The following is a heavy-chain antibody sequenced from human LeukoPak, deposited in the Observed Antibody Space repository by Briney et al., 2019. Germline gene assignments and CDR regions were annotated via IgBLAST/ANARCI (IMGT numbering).Heavy chain of an antibody. J-gene: IGHJ4*02. CDR2: IYYSGSAIGNT. D-gene: IGHD2-15*01. CDR3: ARLEWWESDY. CDR1: GGSVSRGSYF. V-gene: IGHV4-39*01. Sequence: PSETLSLTCTVSGGSVSRGSYFWGWVRQPPGKGLEWIGSIYYSGSAIGNTYYNPSLKSRSTISLDTSKNQFALEVRSVTAADTAVYYCARLEWWESDYWGQGTLVTVSS.